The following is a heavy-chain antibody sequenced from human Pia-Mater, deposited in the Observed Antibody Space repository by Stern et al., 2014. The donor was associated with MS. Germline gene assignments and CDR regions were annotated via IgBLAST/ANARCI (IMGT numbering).Heavy chain of an antibody. CDR3: ARGRSRVHPXXDP. CDR2: IVYGGGP. V-gene: IGHV4-30-2*05. Sequence: VQLVESGSGLVKPSQTLSLTCSVSGYSITSAAFSWTWIRQAPGKGLEWIGYIVYGGGPLYNPPLRSRVNISFATSKNHFALRLNSVTAADTAVYYCARGRSRVHPXXDPWGQGTLVTVSS. J-gene: IGHJ5*02. D-gene: IGHD2-2*01. CDR1: GYSITSAAFS.